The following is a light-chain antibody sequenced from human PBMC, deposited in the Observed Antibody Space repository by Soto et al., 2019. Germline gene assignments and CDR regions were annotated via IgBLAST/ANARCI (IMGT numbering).Light chain of an antibody. CDR1: STNIGNNY. CDR3: GTWDSSLSAGV. CDR2: DNS. Sequence: QSVLTQPPSVSGAPGQTVTISCSGSSTNIGNNYVYWYQHLPGTAPKLLIYDNSERPSGIPDRFSGSKSGTSATLGITGLQTGDEADYYCGTWDSSLSAGVFGGGTKLTVL. J-gene: IGLJ2*01. V-gene: IGLV1-51*01.